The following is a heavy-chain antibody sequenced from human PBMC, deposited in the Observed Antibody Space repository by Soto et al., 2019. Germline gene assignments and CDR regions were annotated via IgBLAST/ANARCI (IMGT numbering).Heavy chain of an antibody. V-gene: IGHV4-59*04. CDR2: IYYSGST. Sequence: SETLSLTCTVSGGSISSYYCSWIRQPPGKGLEWIGYIYYSGSTYYNPSLKSRVTISVDTSKNQFSLKLSSVTAADTAVYYCARSSAVITTLDYFDYWGQGTLVTVSS. D-gene: IGHD3-22*01. J-gene: IGHJ4*02. CDR3: ARSSAVITTLDYFDY. CDR1: GGSISSYY.